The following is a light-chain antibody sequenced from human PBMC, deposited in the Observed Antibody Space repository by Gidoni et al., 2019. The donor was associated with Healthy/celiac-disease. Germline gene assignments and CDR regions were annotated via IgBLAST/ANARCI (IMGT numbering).Light chain of an antibody. CDR3: QSADSSGTYVV. CDR2: KDS. J-gene: IGLJ2*01. Sequence: SYELTQPPSVSGAPGQTARITCSAEALPKQYAYWYQRKPGQAPVLVIYKDSERPSGIPERFSGSSSGTTVTLTLSGVQAEDEADYYCQSADSSGTYVVFGGGTKLPVL. CDR1: ALPKQY. V-gene: IGLV3-25*03.